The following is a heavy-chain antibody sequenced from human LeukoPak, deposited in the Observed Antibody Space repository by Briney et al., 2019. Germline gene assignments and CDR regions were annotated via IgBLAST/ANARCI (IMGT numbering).Heavy chain of an antibody. V-gene: IGHV3-23*01. CDR3: AKVAFYDYGRDAFGI. Sequence: GGSLRLSCAASGFTFSSYAMSWVRQAAGKGLEWVSAISGSGGSTYYADSVKGRFTISRDNSKNTLYLQMNSLRAEDTAVYYCAKVAFYDYGRDAFGIWGQGTMVTAPS. D-gene: IGHD4-17*01. J-gene: IGHJ3*02. CDR1: GFTFSSYA. CDR2: ISGSGGST.